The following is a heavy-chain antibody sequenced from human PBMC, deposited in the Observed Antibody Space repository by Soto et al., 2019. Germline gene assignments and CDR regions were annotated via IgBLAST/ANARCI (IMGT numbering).Heavy chain of an antibody. CDR2: ISYDGTNK. CDR3: AKVLPATGIEGGGDAFDI. V-gene: IGHV3-30*18. D-gene: IGHD1-26*01. Sequence: GSLRLSCAASGFTFRSFGMHWIRQAPGKGLEWVALISYDGTNKYYADSVRGRFTISRDNSKNTLYLEMNTLRVEDTAVYYCAKVLPATGIEGGGDAFDIWGQGTMVTVS. J-gene: IGHJ3*02. CDR1: GFTFRSFG.